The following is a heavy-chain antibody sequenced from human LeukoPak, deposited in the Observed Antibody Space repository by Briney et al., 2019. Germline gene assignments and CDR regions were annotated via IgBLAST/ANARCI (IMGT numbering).Heavy chain of an antibody. V-gene: IGHV3-21*01. Sequence: GGSLRLSCAASGFTFSSYSMNWVRQAPGKGLEWVSSISSSSSYIYYADSVKGRFTISRDNAKNSLYLQMNSLRAEDTAVYYCARDLCSSCQYDRDKAGVPKPSGSVQAWGQGTLVTVSS. CDR3: ARDLCSSCQYDRDKAGVPKPSGSVQA. D-gene: IGHD2-2*01. CDR1: GFTFSSYS. CDR2: ISSSSSYI. J-gene: IGHJ5*02.